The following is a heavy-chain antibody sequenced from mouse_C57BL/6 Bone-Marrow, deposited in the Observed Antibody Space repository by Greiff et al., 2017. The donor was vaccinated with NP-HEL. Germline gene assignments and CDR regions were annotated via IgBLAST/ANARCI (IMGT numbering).Heavy chain of an antibody. V-gene: IGHV5-15*01. Sequence: EVKLVESGGGLVQPGGSLKLSCAASGFTFSDYGMAWVRQAPRKGPEWVAFISNLAYSIYYADTVTGRFTISRENAKNTLYLEMSSLRSEDTAMYYCARQDYGSPFAYWGQGTLVTVSA. D-gene: IGHD1-1*01. CDR1: GFTFSDYG. J-gene: IGHJ3*01. CDR3: ARQDYGSPFAY. CDR2: ISNLAYSI.